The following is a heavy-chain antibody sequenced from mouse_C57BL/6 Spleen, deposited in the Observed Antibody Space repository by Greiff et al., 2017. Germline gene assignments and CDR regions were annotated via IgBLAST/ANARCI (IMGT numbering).Heavy chain of an antibody. CDR3: ARSGSYYGSTSWFAY. Sequence: VQLKQSGAELVKPGASVKISCKASGYAFSSYWMNWVKQRPGKGLEWIGQIYPGDGDTNYNGKFKGKATLTADKSSSTAYMQLSSLTSEDSAVYFCARSGSYYGSTSWFAYWGQGTLVTVSA. CDR1: GYAFSSYW. D-gene: IGHD1-1*01. V-gene: IGHV1-80*01. CDR2: IYPGDGDT. J-gene: IGHJ3*01.